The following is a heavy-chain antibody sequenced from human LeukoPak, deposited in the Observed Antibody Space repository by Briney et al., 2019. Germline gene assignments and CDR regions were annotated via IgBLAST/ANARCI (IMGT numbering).Heavy chain of an antibody. D-gene: IGHD3-22*01. Sequence: GGSLRLSCAASGFPVSSNYMSWVRQAPGKGLEWVSVIYSGGSTYYADSVKGRFTISRDNSKNTLYLQMNSLRAEDTAVYYCARVDYYDSSGYDYWGQGTLVTVSS. CDR1: GFPVSSNY. CDR2: IYSGGST. CDR3: ARVDYYDSSGYDY. V-gene: IGHV3-66*01. J-gene: IGHJ4*02.